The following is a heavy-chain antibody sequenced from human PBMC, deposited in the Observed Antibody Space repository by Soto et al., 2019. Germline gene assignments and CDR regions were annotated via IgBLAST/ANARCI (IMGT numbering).Heavy chain of an antibody. D-gene: IGHD5-18*01. CDR2: IYHSGST. CDR3: ARLYSYGSNLKTDI. J-gene: IGHJ3*02. Sequence: SETLSLTCAVSGGSISSSNWWSWVRQPPGKGLEWIGEIYHSGSTNYNPSLKSRVTISVDKSKNQFSLKLSSVTAADTAVYYCARLYSYGSNLKTDIWGQGTMVTVSS. V-gene: IGHV4-4*02. CDR1: GGSISSSNW.